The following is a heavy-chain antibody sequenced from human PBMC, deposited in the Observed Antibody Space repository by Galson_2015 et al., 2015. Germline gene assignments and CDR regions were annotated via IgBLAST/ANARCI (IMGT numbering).Heavy chain of an antibody. J-gene: IGHJ2*01. CDR2: IGTSGDT. CDR3: ARANYGSGRPSNWCFDL. V-gene: IGHV3-13*01. D-gene: IGHD3-10*01. CDR1: GFTFSFYD. Sequence: SLRLSCAASGFTFSFYDMHWVRQVTGKGLEWVSAIGTSGDTNYAGSVKGRFTISRENAKNSLYLQMNSLRAGDTAVYYCARANYGSGRPSNWCFDLWGRGTLVTVSP.